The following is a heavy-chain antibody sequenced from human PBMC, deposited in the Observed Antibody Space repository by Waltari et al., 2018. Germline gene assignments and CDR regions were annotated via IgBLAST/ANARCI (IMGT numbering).Heavy chain of an antibody. CDR1: GYTFPHYY. Sequence: QVQLVQSGAEVKRPGASVVVSCKTSGYTFPHYYTHWVRQAPGRGLESMGWINPNNGNTKLIERFQGRVTLTGDTSTSTVYMQLSSLTSDDTAIYFCARGFGVLPGYWGQGTLVTVSS. J-gene: IGHJ4*02. V-gene: IGHV1-2*02. CDR2: INPNNGNT. CDR3: ARGFGVLPGY. D-gene: IGHD3-10*01.